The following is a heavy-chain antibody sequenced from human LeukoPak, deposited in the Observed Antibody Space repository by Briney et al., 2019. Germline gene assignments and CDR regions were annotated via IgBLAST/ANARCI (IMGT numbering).Heavy chain of an antibody. CDR3: VRTNPWDLTYYFDY. J-gene: IGHJ4*02. D-gene: IGHD1-14*01. CDR2: IYYSGST. CDR1: GSSISSYY. V-gene: IGHV4-59*01. Sequence: SETLSLTCTVSGSSISSYYWSWIRQPPGKGLEWIGYIYYSGSTNYNPSLKSRVTISVDTSKNQFSLKLSSVTAADTAVYYCVRTNPWDLTYYFDYWGQGTLVTVSS.